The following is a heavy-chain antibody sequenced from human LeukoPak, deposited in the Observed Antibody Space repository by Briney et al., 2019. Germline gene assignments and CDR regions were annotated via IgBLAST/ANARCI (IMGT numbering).Heavy chain of an antibody. V-gene: IGHV3-30*18. CDR2: ISYDGSNK. Sequence: PGGSLRLSCAASGFTFSSYGMHWVRQAPGKGLEWVAVISYDGSNKYYADSVKGRFTISRDNSKNTLYLQMNSLRAEDTAVYYCAKDSLVWSNVIAAGYYEFDPWGQGTLVTVSS. J-gene: IGHJ5*02. CDR3: AKDSLVWSNVIAAGYYEFDP. D-gene: IGHD6-13*01. CDR1: GFTFSSYG.